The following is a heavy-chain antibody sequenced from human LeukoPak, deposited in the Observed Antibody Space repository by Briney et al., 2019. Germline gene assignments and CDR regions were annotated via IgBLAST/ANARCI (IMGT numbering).Heavy chain of an antibody. CDR3: RRNPPIVTAKTFEY. Sequence: GGSLRLSCAASGFTFSSYWMSWVRQAPGKGLEWVANIEQDGSEKYYVDSVKGRFTISRDNAKNSLYLQMNSLRAEDTAVYYGRRNPPIVTAKTFEYWGQGTLFPV. J-gene: IGHJ4*02. V-gene: IGHV3-7*01. CDR2: IEQDGSEK. D-gene: IGHD2-15*01. CDR1: GFTFSSYW.